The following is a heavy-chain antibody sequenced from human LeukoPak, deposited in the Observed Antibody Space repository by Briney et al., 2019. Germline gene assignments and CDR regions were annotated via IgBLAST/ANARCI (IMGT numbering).Heavy chain of an antibody. V-gene: IGHV4-39*02. CDR1: GGSISSGSYY. CDR3: AIETAKYTSSLDWFDP. CDR2: IYYSGST. Sequence: SETLSLTCTVSGGSISSGSYYWGWIRQPPGKGLEWIGSIYYSGSTYYNPSLKSRVSISVDTSKNQFSLKVSSVTAADTAAYYCAIETAKYTSSLDWFDPWGQGTLVTVSS. D-gene: IGHD6-13*01. J-gene: IGHJ5*02.